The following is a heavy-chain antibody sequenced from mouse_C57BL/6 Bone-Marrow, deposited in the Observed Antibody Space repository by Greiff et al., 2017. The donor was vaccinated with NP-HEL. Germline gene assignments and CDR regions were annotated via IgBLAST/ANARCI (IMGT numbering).Heavy chain of an antibody. J-gene: IGHJ4*01. CDR1: GFTFSDYY. V-gene: IGHV5-12*01. D-gene: IGHD2-4*01. Sequence: EVHLVESGGGLVQPGGSLKLSCAASGFTFSDYYMYWVRQTPEKRLEWVAYISNGGGSTYYPDTVKGRFTISRDNAKNTLYLQMSRLKSEDTAMYYCARHVYYDYDYYAMDYWGQGTSVTVSS. CDR2: ISNGGGST. CDR3: ARHVYYDYDYYAMDY.